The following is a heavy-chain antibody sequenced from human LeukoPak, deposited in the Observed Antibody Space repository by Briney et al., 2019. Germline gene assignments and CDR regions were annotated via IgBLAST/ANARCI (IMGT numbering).Heavy chain of an antibody. Sequence: GGSLRLSCAASGFTFSSYAMSWVRQAPGKGLEWVSAIGGSGGSTYYADSVKGRFTISRDNSKNTLYLQMNSLRAEDTAVYYCAKDSAIVVVPAAIGDYWGQGTLVTVSS. CDR2: IGGSGGST. J-gene: IGHJ4*02. V-gene: IGHV3-23*01. D-gene: IGHD2-2*02. CDR1: GFTFSSYA. CDR3: AKDSAIVVVPAAIGDY.